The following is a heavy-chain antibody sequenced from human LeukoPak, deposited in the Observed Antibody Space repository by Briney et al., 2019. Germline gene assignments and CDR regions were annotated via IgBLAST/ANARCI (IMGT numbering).Heavy chain of an antibody. CDR2: INHSGST. Sequence: PSETLSLTCAVYGGSFSGYYWSLLRQPPGKGPEWIGEINHSGSTNYNPSLKSRVTISVDTSKNQFSLKLSSVTAADTAVYYCARGSVDYYDSSGYYYGWFDPWGQATLVTVSS. D-gene: IGHD3-22*01. CDR3: ARGSVDYYDSSGYYYGWFDP. CDR1: GGSFSGYY. V-gene: IGHV4-34*01. J-gene: IGHJ5*02.